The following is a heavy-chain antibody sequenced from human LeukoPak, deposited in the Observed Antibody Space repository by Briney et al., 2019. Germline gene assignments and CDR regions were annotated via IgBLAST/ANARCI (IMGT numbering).Heavy chain of an antibody. CDR3: AKGEGFGESPLDY. Sequence: GGSLRLSCAAPGFTINNYAMSWVPQAPGKGLEWASGTSGSGGTIYYKDSVKGRFIVSRDNSKKTLYLQMNSLRADDTAVYYCAKGEGFGESPLDYWGQGTLVTVSS. CDR1: GFTINNYA. CDR2: TSGSGGTI. J-gene: IGHJ4*02. D-gene: IGHD3-10*01. V-gene: IGHV3-23*01.